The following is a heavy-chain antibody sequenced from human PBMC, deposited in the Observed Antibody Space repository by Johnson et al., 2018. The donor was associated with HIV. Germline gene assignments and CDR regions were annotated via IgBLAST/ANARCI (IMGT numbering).Heavy chain of an antibody. V-gene: IGHV3-23*04. Sequence: VLLVESGGGLVQPGGSLRLSCAASGFTFSSYAMSWVRQAPGQGLEWVSAISSNGGSTYYANSVKGRFTISRDNSKNTLYLQMNSLRAEDTAVYYCARDRIRSSHAFDIWGQGTMVTVSS. CDR1: GFTFSSYA. CDR2: ISSNGGST. CDR3: ARDRIRSSHAFDI. J-gene: IGHJ3*02. D-gene: IGHD6-6*01.